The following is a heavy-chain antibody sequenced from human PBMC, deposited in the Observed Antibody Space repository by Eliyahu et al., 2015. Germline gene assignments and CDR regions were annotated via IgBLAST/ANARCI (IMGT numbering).Heavy chain of an antibody. V-gene: IGHV3-21*01. CDR1: GFTFSSYS. J-gene: IGHJ4*02. D-gene: IGHD3-22*01. CDR2: ISSSSSYI. CDR3: ASKSYDSSGYFVI. Sequence: EVQLVESGGGLVKPGGSLRLSCAASGFTFSSYSMNWVRQAPGKGVGGVSSISSSSSYIYYADSVKGRFTISRDNAKNSLYLQMNSLRAEDTAVYYCASKSYDSSGYFVIWGQGTLVTVSS.